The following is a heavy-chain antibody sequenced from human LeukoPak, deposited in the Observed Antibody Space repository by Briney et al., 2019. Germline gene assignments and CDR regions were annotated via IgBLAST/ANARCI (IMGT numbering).Heavy chain of an antibody. Sequence: GRSLRLSCAASGFTFSSYAMHWVRQAPGKGLEWVAVISYDGSNKYYADSVKGRFTISRDNSKNTLYLQMNSLRAEDTAVYYCARADCSSTSCPTEDYWGQGTLVTVSS. V-gene: IGHV3-30-3*01. CDR1: GFTFSSYA. CDR2: ISYDGSNK. J-gene: IGHJ4*02. D-gene: IGHD2-2*01. CDR3: ARADCSSTSCPTEDY.